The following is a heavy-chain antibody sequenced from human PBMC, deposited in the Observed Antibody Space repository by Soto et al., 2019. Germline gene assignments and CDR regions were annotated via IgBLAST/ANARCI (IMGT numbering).Heavy chain of an antibody. J-gene: IGHJ6*02. D-gene: IGHD2-15*01. CDR2: ISYDGSNK. CDR3: ARGEYCSGGSCYTYYYYGMDV. Sequence: QVQLVESGGGVVQPGRSLRLTCAASGFTFSSYAMHWVRQAPGKGLEWVAVISYDGSNKYYADSVKGRFTISRDNSKNTLYLQMNSLRAEDTAVYYCARGEYCSGGSCYTYYYYGMDVWGQGTTVTVSS. V-gene: IGHV3-30-3*01. CDR1: GFTFSSYA.